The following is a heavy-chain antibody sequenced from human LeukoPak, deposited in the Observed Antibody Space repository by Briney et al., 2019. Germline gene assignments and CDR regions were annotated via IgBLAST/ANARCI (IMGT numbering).Heavy chain of an antibody. J-gene: IGHJ5*02. V-gene: IGHV4-34*01. CDR1: GGSFSGYY. Sequence: SETLSLTCAVYGGSFSGYYWSWIRQPPGKGLEWIGEINHSGSTNYNPSLKSRVTISVDTSKNQFSLKLSSVTAADTAVYYCARADWRYNWFDPWGQGTLVTVSS. CDR3: ARADWRYNWFDP. D-gene: IGHD2-21*01. CDR2: INHSGST.